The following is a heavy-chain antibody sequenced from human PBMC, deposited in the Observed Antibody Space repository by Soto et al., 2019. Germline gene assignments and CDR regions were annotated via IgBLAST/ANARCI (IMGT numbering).Heavy chain of an antibody. J-gene: IGHJ6*02. CDR1: GGTFSSYA. V-gene: IGHV1-69*01. Sequence: QVQLVQSGAEVKKPGSSVKVSCKASGGTFSSYAISWVRQAPGQGLEWMGGIIPIFGTANYAQKFQGRVTITADESTSTAYMELSSLRSEDTAVYYCARERDCSGGSCYRYYYGMDVWGQGTTVTVSS. D-gene: IGHD2-15*01. CDR2: IIPIFGTA. CDR3: ARERDCSGGSCYRYYYGMDV.